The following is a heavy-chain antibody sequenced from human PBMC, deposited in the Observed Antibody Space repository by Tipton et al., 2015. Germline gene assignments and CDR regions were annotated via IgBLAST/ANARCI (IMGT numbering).Heavy chain of an antibody. Sequence: LRLSCTVSSDSINKYYWSWIRQPPGKELEWIGYIQYSGGTNYNPSLESRVSISVDTSKTQFSLEMSSVTASDTAVYYCARARGRHGGLFDSWGQGILVTVSS. CDR3: ARARGRHGGLFDS. V-gene: IGHV4-59*01. D-gene: IGHD4-23*01. CDR1: SDSINKYY. J-gene: IGHJ4*02. CDR2: IQYSGGT.